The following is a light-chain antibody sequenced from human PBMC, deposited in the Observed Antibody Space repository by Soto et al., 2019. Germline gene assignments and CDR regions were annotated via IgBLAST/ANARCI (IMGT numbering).Light chain of an antibody. J-gene: IGLJ1*01. CDR2: NNN. V-gene: IGLV1-47*02. CDR1: SSDIGDYNS. CDR3: AAWDDSLSGYV. Sequence: QSALTQPASVSGSPGQSITISCTGTSSDIGDYNSVSWYQQLPGAAPKVLIYNNNQRPSGVPDRFSGSKSGTSASLAISGLRSEDEANYYCAAWDDSLSGYVFGTGTKLTVL.